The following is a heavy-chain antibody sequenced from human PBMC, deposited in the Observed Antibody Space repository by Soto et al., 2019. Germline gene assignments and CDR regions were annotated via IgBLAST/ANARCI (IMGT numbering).Heavy chain of an antibody. Sequence: PSETLSLTCAVYGGSFSGYYWSWIRQPPGKGLEWIGEINHSGSTNYNPSLKSRVTISVDTSKNQFSLKLSSVTAADTAVYYCSRGEMWIQLWFGRKRGKNWFDPRGQGTLVTVSS. D-gene: IGHD5-18*01. V-gene: IGHV4-34*01. J-gene: IGHJ5*02. CDR1: GGSFSGYY. CDR3: SRGEMWIQLWFGRKRGKNWFDP. CDR2: INHSGST.